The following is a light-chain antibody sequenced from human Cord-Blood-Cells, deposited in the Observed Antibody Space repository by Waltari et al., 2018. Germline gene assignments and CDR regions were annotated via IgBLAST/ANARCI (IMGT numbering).Light chain of an antibody. CDR2: HVG. V-gene: IGLV2-11*01. Sequence: QSALTQPRSVSGSXGQSVXXSCTGPSXXXGGXXXVFCTPQPPVKAPILMINHVGKRPSGVHDLFPGSKAGNTASLTIAGLQAEDEADYFCCSYAGSYTWVFGGGTKLTVX. J-gene: IGLJ3*02. CDR1: SXXXGGXXX. CDR3: CSYAGSYTWV.